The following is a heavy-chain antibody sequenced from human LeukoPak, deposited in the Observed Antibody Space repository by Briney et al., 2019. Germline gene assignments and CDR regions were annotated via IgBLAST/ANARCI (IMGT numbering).Heavy chain of an antibody. D-gene: IGHD6-13*01. J-gene: IGHJ4*02. Sequence: QTGGSLRLSCEGSRYIFDSYAMTWVRQAPGKGLEWVSSINGGGDITYYAESVKGRFTVSRDNSKNTLFLQMNSLRAEDTAVFYCAKRYGDSTGWFFDFWGQGSLVTVSS. CDR2: INGGGDIT. V-gene: IGHV3-23*01. CDR1: RYIFDSYA. CDR3: AKRYGDSTGWFFDF.